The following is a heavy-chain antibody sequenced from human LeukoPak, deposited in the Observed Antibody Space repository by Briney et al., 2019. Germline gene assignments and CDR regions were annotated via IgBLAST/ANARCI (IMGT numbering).Heavy chain of an antibody. Sequence: GGSLRLSCAASGFTFDDYGMSWVRQAPGKGLEWVSGINWNGGSTGYADSVKGRFTISRDNSKNTLYLQMKSLRAKDTAVCYCAKGGGYEAQYYYYYLDVWGKGTTVTISS. CDR3: AKGGGYEAQYYYYYLDV. J-gene: IGHJ6*03. D-gene: IGHD5-12*01. CDR2: INWNGGST. V-gene: IGHV3-20*04. CDR1: GFTFDDYG.